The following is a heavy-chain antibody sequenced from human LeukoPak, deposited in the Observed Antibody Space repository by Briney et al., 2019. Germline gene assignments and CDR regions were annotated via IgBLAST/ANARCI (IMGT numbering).Heavy chain of an antibody. CDR3: ARAGPTVSADEEYFQH. J-gene: IGHJ1*01. CDR2: ISSTSTYI. D-gene: IGHD4-17*01. CDR1: GFTFSSYS. V-gene: IGHV3-21*01. Sequence: PGGSLRLSCAASGFTFSSYSMNWVRQAPGKGLEWVSSISSTSTYIYYADSVKGRFTISRDNAKNSLYLQMNSLRAEDTAVYYCARAGPTVSADEEYFQHWGQGTLVTVSS.